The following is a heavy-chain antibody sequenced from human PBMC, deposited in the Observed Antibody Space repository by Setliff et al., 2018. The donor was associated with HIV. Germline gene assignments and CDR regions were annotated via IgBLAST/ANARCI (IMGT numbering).Heavy chain of an antibody. Sequence: PGESLKISCHLSGYSFVDFWIGWVRQMPGKGLEWVGFIYPGDSDSRYSPSFRGQVTISADKFTTTAYLDWASLKASDTAMYYCVRYIGAAAGYIDHWGQGTLVTVSS. J-gene: IGHJ4*02. CDR1: GYSFVDFW. D-gene: IGHD6-25*01. V-gene: IGHV5-51*01. CDR3: VRYIGAAAGYIDH. CDR2: IYPGDSDS.